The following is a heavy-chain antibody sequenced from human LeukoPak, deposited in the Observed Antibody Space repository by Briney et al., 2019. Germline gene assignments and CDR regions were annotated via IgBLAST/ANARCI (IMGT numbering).Heavy chain of an antibody. V-gene: IGHV1-3*01. CDR2: INAGNGNT. Sequence: SVKLSCKLYGYTFTSYAMHWVSQPHGQRLEWMGWINAGNGNTKYSQKFQGIVTITRDTSARTADMDLSSLRAEDTAVYYCARDASPGLVPTCAWGQVTLVTFAS. CDR1: GYTFTSYA. CDR3: ARDASPGLVPTCA. J-gene: IGHJ5*02. D-gene: IGHD2-8*02.